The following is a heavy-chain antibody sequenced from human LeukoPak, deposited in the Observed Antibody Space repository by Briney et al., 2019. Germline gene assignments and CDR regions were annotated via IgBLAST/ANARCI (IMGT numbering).Heavy chain of an antibody. V-gene: IGHV4-39*01. Sequence: PSETLPLTCTVSGGSISSSSYYWGWIRQPPGKGLEWIGSIYYSGSTYYNPSLKSRVTISVDTSKNQFSLKLSSVTAADTAVYYCAKSTPVEVDYWGQGALVTVSS. J-gene: IGHJ4*02. CDR2: IYYSGST. CDR1: GGSISSSSYY. CDR3: AKSTPVEVDY.